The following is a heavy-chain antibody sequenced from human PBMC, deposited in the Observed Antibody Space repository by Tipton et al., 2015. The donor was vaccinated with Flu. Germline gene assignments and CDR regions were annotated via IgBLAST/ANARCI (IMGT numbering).Heavy chain of an antibody. CDR3: AKEGSYNILTNYYNKGVDP. CDR1: GGSISSYTYY. V-gene: IGHV4-39*07. CDR2: IYYSGST. J-gene: IGHJ5*02. D-gene: IGHD3-9*01. Sequence: TLSLTCTVSGGSISSYTYYWGWIRQSPGTGLEWIGRIYYSGSTYYNPSLKSRVTMSIDTSKNQFSLKLTSVTAADTAVYYCAKEGSYNILTNYYNKGVDPWGQGTLVTVSS.